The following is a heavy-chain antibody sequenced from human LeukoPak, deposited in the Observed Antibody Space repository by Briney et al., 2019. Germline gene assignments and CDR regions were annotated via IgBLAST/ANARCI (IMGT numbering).Heavy chain of an antibody. J-gene: IGHJ3*02. CDR2: IKQDGSEK. D-gene: IGHD2-2*01. V-gene: IGHV3-7*03. CDR1: GFTFSSYW. CDR3: ARDRPIVVVPAADDAFDI. Sequence: GGSLRLSCAASGFTFSSYWMSWVRQAPGKGLEWVANIKQDGSEKYYVDSVKGRFTISRDNAKNSLYLQMNSLRAEDTAVYYCARDRPIVVVPAADDAFDIWGQGTMVTVSP.